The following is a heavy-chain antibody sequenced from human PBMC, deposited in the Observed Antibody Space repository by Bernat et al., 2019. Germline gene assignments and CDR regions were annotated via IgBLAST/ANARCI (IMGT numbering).Heavy chain of an antibody. J-gene: IGHJ6*02. CDR3: ARVVGSGRLGGHYYYGMDV. CDR1: GDSVSSNSAA. Sequence: QVQLQQSGPGLVKPSQTLSLTCAISGDSVSSNSAAWNWIRQSPSRGLEWLGRTYYRSKWYNDYAVSVKSRITINPDTSKNQFSLQLNSVTPEDTAVYYCARVVGSGRLGGHYYYGMDVWGQGTTVTVSS. CDR2: TYYRSKWYN. D-gene: IGHD3-10*01. V-gene: IGHV6-1*01.